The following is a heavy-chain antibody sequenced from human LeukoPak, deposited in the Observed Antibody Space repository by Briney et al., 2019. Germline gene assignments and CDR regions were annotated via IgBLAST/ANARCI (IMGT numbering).Heavy chain of an antibody. CDR2: IYYSGST. CDR1: GGSISSYY. CDR3: ARAGIAAAGDAFDI. V-gene: IGHV4-59*01. Sequence: SETLSLTCTVSGGSISSYYWSWIRQPPGKGLEWSGYIYYSGSTNYNPSLKSRVTISVDTSKNQFSLKLSSVTAADTAVYYCARAGIAAAGDAFDIWGQGTMVTVSS. D-gene: IGHD6-13*01. J-gene: IGHJ3*02.